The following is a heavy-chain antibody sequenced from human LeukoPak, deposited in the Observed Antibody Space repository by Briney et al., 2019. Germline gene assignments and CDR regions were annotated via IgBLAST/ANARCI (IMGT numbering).Heavy chain of an antibody. CDR2: IKGDGTEK. V-gene: IGHV3-7*01. J-gene: IGHJ4*02. CDR1: GFTYRNYW. Sequence: GGSLRLSCTASGFTYRNYWMSWVRQAPGKGLEWVANIKGDGTEKYYVDSVKGRFTISRDNAKSSLFLQMNSPRPEDTAVYYCARDTTYSNYCSDHWGQGTLVTVSS. CDR3: ARDTTYSNYCSDH. D-gene: IGHD4-11*01.